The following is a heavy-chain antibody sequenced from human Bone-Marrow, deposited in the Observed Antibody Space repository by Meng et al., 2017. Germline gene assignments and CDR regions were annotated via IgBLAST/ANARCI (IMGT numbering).Heavy chain of an antibody. V-gene: IGHV3-33*01. CDR2: IWYDGSNK. J-gene: IGHJ4*02. CDR3: ASGSNYYGSGSYADYFDY. CDR1: GFTFSSYG. D-gene: IGHD3-10*01. Sequence: GESLKISCAASGFTFSSYGMHWVRQAPGKGLEWVAVIWYDGSNKYYADSVKGRFTISRDNSKNTLYLQMNSLRAEDTAVYYCASGSNYYGSGSYADYFDYWGRGTLVTVSS.